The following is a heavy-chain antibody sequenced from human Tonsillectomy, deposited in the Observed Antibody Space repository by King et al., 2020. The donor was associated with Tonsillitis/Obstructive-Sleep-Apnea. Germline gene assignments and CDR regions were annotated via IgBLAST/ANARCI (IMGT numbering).Heavy chain of an antibody. CDR2: INTNTGNP. Sequence: VQLVESGSELMKPGASVKVSCKPSGYTFTSYALNWVRQAPGQGLEWMGWINTNTGNPTYAQGFTGRFVFSLDTSVTTAYLQISSLKADDTAVYYCARGGRGYSNSSPWFDPWGQGTLVTVSS. CDR3: ARGGRGYSNSSPWFDP. J-gene: IGHJ5*02. D-gene: IGHD6-6*01. V-gene: IGHV7-4-1*02. CDR1: GYTFTSYA.